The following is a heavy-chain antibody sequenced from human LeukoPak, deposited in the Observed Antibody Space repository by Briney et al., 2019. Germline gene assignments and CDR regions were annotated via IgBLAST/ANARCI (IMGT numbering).Heavy chain of an antibody. CDR2: IYYSGST. J-gene: IGHJ4*02. V-gene: IGHV4-59*01. CDR1: GGSISSYY. D-gene: IGHD5-24*01. Sequence: SETLSLTRTVSGGSISSYYWSWIRQPPGKGLEWIGYIYYSGSTNYNPSLKSRVTISVDTSKNQFSLKLSSVTAADTAVYYCARGAQATTNWGQGTLVTVSS. CDR3: ARGAQATTN.